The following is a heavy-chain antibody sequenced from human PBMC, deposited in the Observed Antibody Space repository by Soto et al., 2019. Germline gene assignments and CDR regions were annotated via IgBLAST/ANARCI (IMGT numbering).Heavy chain of an antibody. CDR1: GGSISSSSYC. Sequence: PSETLSLTCTVSGGSISSSSYCWGWIRQPPGKGLEWIGSIYYSGSTYYNPSLKSRVTISVDTSKNQFSLKLSSVTAADTAVYYCARQGTTMIVVVNNWFDPWGQGTLVTVSS. J-gene: IGHJ5*02. CDR3: ARQGTTMIVVVNNWFDP. D-gene: IGHD3-22*01. V-gene: IGHV4-39*01. CDR2: IYYSGST.